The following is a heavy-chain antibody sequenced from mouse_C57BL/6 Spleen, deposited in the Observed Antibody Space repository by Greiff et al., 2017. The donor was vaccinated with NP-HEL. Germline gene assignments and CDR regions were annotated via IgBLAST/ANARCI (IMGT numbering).Heavy chain of an antibody. D-gene: IGHD2-4*01. CDR3: TIYYDYDGYAMDY. V-gene: IGHV5-9-1*02. CDR2: ISSGGDYI. Sequence: DVMLVESGEGLVKPGGSLKLSCAASGFTFSSYAMSWVRQTPEKRLEWVAYISSGGDYIYYADTVKGRFTISRDNARNTLYLQMSSLKSEDTAMYYCTIYYDYDGYAMDYWAQGTSVTVSS. J-gene: IGHJ4*01. CDR1: GFTFSSYA.